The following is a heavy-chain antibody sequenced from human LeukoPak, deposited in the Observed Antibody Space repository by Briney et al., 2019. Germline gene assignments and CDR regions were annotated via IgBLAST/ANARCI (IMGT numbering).Heavy chain of an antibody. D-gene: IGHD6-19*01. V-gene: IGHV5-51*01. CDR1: GYSFTDYW. CDR2: IYPGDSDT. J-gene: IGHJ6*04. Sequence: GESLQISCKGSGYSFTDYWIGWVRQMPGKGLEWMGVIYPGDSDTRYSPPFQGQVTISAVKSISTTYLQWSSLTASDTAMYYCARVVGEYNSAWMDVWGKGTTVTVSS. CDR3: ARVVGEYNSAWMDV.